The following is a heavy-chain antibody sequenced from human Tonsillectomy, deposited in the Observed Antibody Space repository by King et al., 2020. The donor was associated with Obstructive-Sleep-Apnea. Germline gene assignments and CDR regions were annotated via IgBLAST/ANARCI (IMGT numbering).Heavy chain of an antibody. CDR3: ARDQSRYYFDY. CDR1: GFTFSSYG. Sequence: VQLVESGGGVVQPGRSLRLSCAASGFTFSSYGMHWVRQAPGKGLEWVAVIWYDGSNKYYAYSVKGRFTISRDNSKNTLYLQMNSLRAEDTAVYYCARDQSRYYFDYWGQGTLVTVSS. J-gene: IGHJ4*02. CDR2: IWYDGSNK. V-gene: IGHV3-33*01.